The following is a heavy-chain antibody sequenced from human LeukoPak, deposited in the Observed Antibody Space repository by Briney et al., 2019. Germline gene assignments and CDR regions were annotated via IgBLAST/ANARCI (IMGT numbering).Heavy chain of an antibody. CDR2: ISAYNGNT. Sequence: ASVKASCKASGYTFTSYGISWVRQAPGQGLEWMGWISAYNGNTNYAQKLQGRVTMTTDTSTSTAYMELRSLRSDDTAVYYCARDTSVLEWLLYGAFDIWGQGTMVTVSS. V-gene: IGHV1-18*01. CDR3: ARDTSVLEWLLYGAFDI. D-gene: IGHD3-3*01. CDR1: GYTFTSYG. J-gene: IGHJ3*02.